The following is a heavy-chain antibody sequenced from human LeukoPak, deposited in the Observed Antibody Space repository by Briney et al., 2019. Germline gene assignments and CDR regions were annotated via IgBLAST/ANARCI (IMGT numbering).Heavy chain of an antibody. CDR2: ISGGGDST. CDR1: EFTFSSYA. Sequence: GGSLRLSCAGSEFTFSSYAMSWVRHAPGKGLEWVSAISGGGDSTYYADSVKGRFTISRDTSKNTLYLQMNSLRAEGTAIYYCAKPYSIHTFSHYCDYGGKGTRVTVSS. J-gene: IGHJ4*02. V-gene: IGHV3-23*01. D-gene: IGHD1-26*01. CDR3: AKPYSIHTFSHYCDY.